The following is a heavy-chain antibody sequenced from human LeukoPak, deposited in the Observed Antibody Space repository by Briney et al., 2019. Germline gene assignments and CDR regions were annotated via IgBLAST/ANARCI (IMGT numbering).Heavy chain of an antibody. J-gene: IGHJ4*02. D-gene: IGHD5-12*01. CDR1: GGSVSNYY. CDR3: ARRSDSGYDYDY. CDR2: IYTSGST. Sequence: SETLSLTCTVSGGSVSNYYWSWIRQPAGKGLEWIGRIYTSGSTDYNPSLKSRVTMSVDTSKNQFSLKVNSVTAADTAVYYCARRSDSGYDYDYWGQGTLVTVSS. V-gene: IGHV4-4*07.